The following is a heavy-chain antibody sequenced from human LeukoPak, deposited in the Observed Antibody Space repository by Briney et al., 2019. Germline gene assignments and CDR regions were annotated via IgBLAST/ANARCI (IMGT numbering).Heavy chain of an antibody. CDR2: IYYSGST. Sequence: SSETLSLTCTVSGGSISSYYWSWIRQPPGKGLEWMGYIYYSGSTNYNPSLKSRVTISVDTSKNQFSLNLSSVTAADTAVYYCARVLESTFDYWGQGTLVTVSS. D-gene: IGHD1-1*01. V-gene: IGHV4-59*01. CDR1: GGSISSYY. CDR3: ARVLESTFDY. J-gene: IGHJ4*02.